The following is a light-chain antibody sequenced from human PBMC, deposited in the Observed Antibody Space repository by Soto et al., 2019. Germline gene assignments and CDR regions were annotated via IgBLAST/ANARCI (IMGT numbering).Light chain of an antibody. CDR2: EVV. Sequence: QTVLTQPPSASGSPGQSVTISCTGTKNDIGVYDFVSWYQHHPGKAPRLIIYEVVQRPSGAPDRFSASKSGNTASLSVSGLQAADEADYFCKSYAGSNTYVFGSGTKVTVL. CDR3: KSYAGSNTYV. J-gene: IGLJ1*01. CDR1: KNDIGVYDF. V-gene: IGLV2-8*01.